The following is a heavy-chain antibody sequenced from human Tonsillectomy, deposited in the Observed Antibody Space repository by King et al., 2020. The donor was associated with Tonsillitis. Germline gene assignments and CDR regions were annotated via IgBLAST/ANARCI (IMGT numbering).Heavy chain of an antibody. D-gene: IGHD6-19*01. V-gene: IGHV3-7*01. CDR2: IKQDGSEK. J-gene: IGHJ4*02. CDR3: ATAAVAAIFDY. CDR1: GFTFSTYW. Sequence: QLVQSGGGLVQPGGSLRLSCAASGFTFSTYWMSWVRQAPGKGLEWVANIKQDGSEKYYVDSVKGRFTISRDNAKNSLYLQMNSLRAEDTAVYYCATAAVAAIFDYWGQGTRVTVSS.